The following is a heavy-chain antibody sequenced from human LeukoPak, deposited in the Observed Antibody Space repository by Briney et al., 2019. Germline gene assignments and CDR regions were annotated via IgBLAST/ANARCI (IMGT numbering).Heavy chain of an antibody. CDR2: ISSSGAGT. D-gene: IGHD4-11*01. CDR3: AKDRVEVTVDY. CDR1: GFTFSSYA. J-gene: IGHJ4*02. Sequence: GGSLRLSCAASGFTFSSYAMTWIRQAPGKGLEWVSSISSSGAGTYYADSVKGRFTISRDNSKNTLYLQMNSLRAEDTAVYYCAKDRVEVTVDYWGQGTLVTVSS. V-gene: IGHV3-23*01.